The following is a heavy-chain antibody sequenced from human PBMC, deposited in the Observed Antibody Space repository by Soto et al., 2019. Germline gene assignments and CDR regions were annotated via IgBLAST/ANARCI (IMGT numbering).Heavy chain of an antibody. CDR3: ATGGTNLRMSSRHYYYMDV. V-gene: IGHV1-24*01. J-gene: IGHJ6*03. D-gene: IGHD1-26*01. CDR1: GYTLTELS. Sequence: ASVQVSCKVSGYTLTELSMHWVRQAPGKGLEWMGGFDPEDGETIYAQKFQGRVTMTEDTSTDTAYMELSSLRSEDTAVYYCATGGTNLRMSSRHYYYMDVWGKGTTVTVSS. CDR2: FDPEDGET.